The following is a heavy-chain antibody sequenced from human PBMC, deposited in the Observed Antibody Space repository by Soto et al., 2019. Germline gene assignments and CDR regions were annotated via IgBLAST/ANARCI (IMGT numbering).Heavy chain of an antibody. CDR2: IYHSGST. V-gene: IGHV4-4*02. CDR3: ARDHRAARLGFDY. CDR1: GGSISSSNW. J-gene: IGHJ4*02. D-gene: IGHD6-6*01. Sequence: PSETLSLTCAVSGGSISSSNWWSWVRQPPGKGLEWIGEIYHSGSTNYNPSLKSRVTISVDKSKNQFSLKLSSVTAADTAVYYCARDHRAARLGFDYWGQGTLVTVSS.